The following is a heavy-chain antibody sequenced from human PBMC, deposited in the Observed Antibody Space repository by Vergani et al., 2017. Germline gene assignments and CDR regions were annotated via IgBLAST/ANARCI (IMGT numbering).Heavy chain of an antibody. CDR3: AKDPSIKEDYYYYYMDV. Sequence: QVQLVESGGSVVQPGRSLRLSCAASGFTFSNYGLHWVRQAPGQGLEWVAVISHDGNKKYYVDSVKGRFTISRHNSKNTLYLYMNSLRADDTAVYYCAKDPSIKEDYYYYYMDVWGKGTTVTVSS. V-gene: IGHV3-30*18. CDR2: ISHDGNKK. CDR1: GFTFSNYG. J-gene: IGHJ6*03. D-gene: IGHD3-10*01.